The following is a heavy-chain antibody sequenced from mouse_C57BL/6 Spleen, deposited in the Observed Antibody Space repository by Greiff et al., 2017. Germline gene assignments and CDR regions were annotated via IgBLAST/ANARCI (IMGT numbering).Heavy chain of an antibody. V-gene: IGHV1-54*01. CDR3: ARSWDYAWFAY. Sequence: QVQLQQSGAELVRPGTSVKVSCKASGYAFTNYLIEWVKQRPGQGLEWIGVINPGSGGTNYNEKFKGKATLTAAKSSSTAYMQLSSLTSEDSAVYFCARSWDYAWFAYWGQGTLVTVSA. CDR2: INPGSGGT. J-gene: IGHJ3*01. D-gene: IGHD2-4*01. CDR1: GYAFTNYL.